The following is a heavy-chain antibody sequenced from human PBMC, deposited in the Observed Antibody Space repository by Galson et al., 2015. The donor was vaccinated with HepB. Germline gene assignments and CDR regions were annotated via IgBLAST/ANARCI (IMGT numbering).Heavy chain of an antibody. V-gene: IGHV1-69*13. CDR3: GRSSYVVVDPPAVPFDY. D-gene: IGHD2-2*01. J-gene: IGHJ4*02. Sequence: SVKVSCKASGGTFSRFAVNWVRQAPGQGLEWIGGNIPIFATIKYAQKFPGRVSISADESTSTTYLQLDSLGPDDTAFYYCGRSSYVVVDPPAVPFDYWGQGTLATVSS. CDR1: GGTFSRFA. CDR2: NIPIFATI.